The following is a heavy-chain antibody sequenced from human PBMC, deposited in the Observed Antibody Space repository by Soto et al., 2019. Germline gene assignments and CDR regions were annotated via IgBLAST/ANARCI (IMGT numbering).Heavy chain of an antibody. D-gene: IGHD3-9*01. CDR3: TSWPLRYFDFPDN. J-gene: IGHJ4*02. CDR2: IKSKTDGGTT. CDR1: GFTFSSAW. Sequence: PGGSLRLSCAASGFTFSSAWMSWVRQAPGKGLEWVGRIKSKTDGGTTDYAAPVKGRFTISRDDSKNTLYLQMNSLKTEDTAVYYCTSWPLRYFDFPDNWGQGTLVTVSS. V-gene: IGHV3-15*01.